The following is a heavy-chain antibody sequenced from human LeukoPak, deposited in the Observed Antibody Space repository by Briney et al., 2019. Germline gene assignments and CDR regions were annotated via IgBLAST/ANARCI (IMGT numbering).Heavy chain of an antibody. V-gene: IGHV3-23*01. CDR1: GFSFSMFS. CDR3: AKSGASPLYHMDV. Sequence: GGSLRLSCAASGFSFSMFSMNWVRQAPGKGLEWVSGITPSGHTYYAASVQGRFTTSRDDSKNTVYLQMSSLRVDDTAIYYCAKSGASPLYHMDVWGKGATVTVSS. J-gene: IGHJ6*03. D-gene: IGHD1-26*01. CDR2: ITPSGHT.